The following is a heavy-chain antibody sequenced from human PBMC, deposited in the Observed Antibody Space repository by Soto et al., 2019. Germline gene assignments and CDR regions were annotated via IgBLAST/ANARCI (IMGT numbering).Heavy chain of an antibody. CDR1: GFTFSSYS. V-gene: IGHV3-21*01. CDR2: ISSSSSYI. CDR3: ARDLLWFGELGD. J-gene: IGHJ4*02. D-gene: IGHD3-10*01. Sequence: EVQLVESGGGLVKPGGSLRLSCAASGFTFSSYSMNWVRQAPGKGLEWVSSISSSSSYIYYADSVKGRFTISRDNAKNSLYLQMNGLRAEDTAVYYCARDLLWFGELGDWGQGTLVTVSS.